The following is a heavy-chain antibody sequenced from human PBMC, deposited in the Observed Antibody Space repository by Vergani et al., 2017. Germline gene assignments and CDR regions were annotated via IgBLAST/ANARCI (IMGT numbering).Heavy chain of an antibody. CDR2: ISSSGSTI. CDR1: GFTFSSYE. J-gene: IGHJ6*02. V-gene: IGHV3-48*03. Sequence: EVQLVESGGGLVQPGGSLRLSCAASGFTFSSYEMNWVRQAPGKGLEWVSYISSSGSTIDYADSVKGRFTISRDNAKNSLYLQMNSLRAEDTAVYYCAREVAARPKADDLYYYYGMDVWGQGPTVTVSS. CDR3: AREVAARPKADDLYYYYGMDV. D-gene: IGHD6-6*01.